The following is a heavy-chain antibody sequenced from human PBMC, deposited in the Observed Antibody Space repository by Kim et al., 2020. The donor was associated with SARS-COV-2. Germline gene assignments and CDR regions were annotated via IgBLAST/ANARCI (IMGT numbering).Heavy chain of an antibody. V-gene: IGHV4-59*08. Sequence: SETLSLTCTVSGGSISSYYWSWIRHPPGKGRDWFGYTNYSGSTNNNPPLKSRVTNSVDTSKNQFSLKLSPVTAADTAVFYCARHRTPRITMIVGAPGGMDVWGQGTTVTVSS. D-gene: IGHD3-22*01. J-gene: IGHJ6*02. CDR2: TNYSGST. CDR3: ARHRTPRITMIVGAPGGMDV. CDR1: GGSISSYY.